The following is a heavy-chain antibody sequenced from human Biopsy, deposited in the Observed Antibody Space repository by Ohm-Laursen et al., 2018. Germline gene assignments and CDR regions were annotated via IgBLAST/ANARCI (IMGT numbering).Heavy chain of an antibody. CDR2: INCKTGAT. J-gene: IGHJ4*02. V-gene: IGHV1-2*02. CDR3: ARDPLNGHKHFDY. D-gene: IGHD2-8*01. CDR1: SYTFTDYN. Sequence: ASVKVSCKASSYTFTDYNIHWMRQAPGQGLEWLGYINCKTGATNYAQKFQGTVTMTRDTSISTAYLALGSLRSTDTAIYYCARDPLNGHKHFDYWGQGSLVTVSS.